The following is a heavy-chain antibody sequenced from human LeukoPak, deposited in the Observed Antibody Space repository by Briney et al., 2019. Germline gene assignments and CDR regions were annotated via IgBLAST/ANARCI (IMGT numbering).Heavy chain of an antibody. J-gene: IGHJ4*02. D-gene: IGHD6-19*01. CDR2: IFYSGAT. CDR1: GGSVSSGIYY. Sequence: SETLSLTCTVSGGSVSSGIYYWSWIRQPPGKGLEWIGYIFYSGATNYNPSLKSRATISVDTSKNEFSLKVTSLTAADTAVYCCARTTSGWYYFDYWGQGNLVTVSS. V-gene: IGHV4-61*01. CDR3: ARTTSGWYYFDY.